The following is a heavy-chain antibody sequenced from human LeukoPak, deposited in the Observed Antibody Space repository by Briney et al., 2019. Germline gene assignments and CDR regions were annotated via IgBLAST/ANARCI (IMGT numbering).Heavy chain of an antibody. D-gene: IGHD2-2*01. V-gene: IGHV4-34*01. Sequence: SETLSLTCAVYGGSFSGYYWSWIRQPPGKGLEWIGEINHSGSINYNPSLKSRVTISVDTSKNQFSLKLSSVTAADTAVYYCARGRTYCSSTSCLIYYYYGMDVWGQGTTVTVSS. CDR3: ARGRTYCSSTSCLIYYYYGMDV. J-gene: IGHJ6*02. CDR1: GGSFSGYY. CDR2: INHSGSI.